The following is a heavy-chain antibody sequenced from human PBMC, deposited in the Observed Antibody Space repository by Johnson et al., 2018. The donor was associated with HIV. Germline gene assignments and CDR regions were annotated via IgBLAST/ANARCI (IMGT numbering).Heavy chain of an antibody. Sequence: QVQLVESGGGVVQPGRSLRLSCAASGFTFSSYAMHWVRQAPGKGLEWVSGINWNGGTTSYEDSVKGRFTTSRDNANNSLYLQMNSLRVEDTAVYYCARYPIRDDAFDVWGQGTMVTVSS. J-gene: IGHJ3*01. CDR2: INWNGGTT. V-gene: IGHV3-NL1*01. CDR1: GFTFSSYA. D-gene: IGHD5-12*01. CDR3: ARYPIRDDAFDV.